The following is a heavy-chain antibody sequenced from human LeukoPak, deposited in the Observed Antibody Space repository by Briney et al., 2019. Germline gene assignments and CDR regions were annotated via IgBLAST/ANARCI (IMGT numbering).Heavy chain of an antibody. J-gene: IGHJ5*02. CDR2: IYTSGTI. CDR3: ARDSGTTGEVKFDP. CDR1: GGSISSYY. Sequence: SETLSLTCTASGGSISSYYWSWIRQPAGTALEWIGRIYTSGTITYNPSLKSRVTMSVDTSKNQFSLKLSSVTAADTAVYYCARDSGTTGEVKFDPWGQGTLVTVSS. V-gene: IGHV4-4*07. D-gene: IGHD3-10*01.